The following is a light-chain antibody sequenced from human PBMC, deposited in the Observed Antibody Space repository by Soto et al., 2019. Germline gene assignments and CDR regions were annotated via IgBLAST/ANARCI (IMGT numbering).Light chain of an antibody. J-gene: IGLJ2*01. Sequence: QSALTQPASVSGSPGQSIAISCTGTSSDVGGYDHVSWYQQHPGKAPKVMIYEVSNRPSGVSDRFSGSKSANTASLTISGLQAEDEADYYCSSYTSSHTGVFGGGTKLTVL. CDR3: SSYTSSHTGV. V-gene: IGLV2-14*01. CDR2: EVS. CDR1: SSDVGGYDH.